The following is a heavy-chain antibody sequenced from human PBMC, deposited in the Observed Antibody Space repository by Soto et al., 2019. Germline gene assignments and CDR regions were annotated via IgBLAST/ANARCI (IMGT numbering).Heavy chain of an antibody. CDR3: AVTRLYDHFDYNSDGFNF. D-gene: IGHD3-10*01. Sequence: VVSLRRSCSSSVFTFVSYTVNLFRQAAGKWLEWVSGVSGRGADKFYSYSVKVRFTISRDNSINLLFLQMNDLRAEDTAVYFSAVTRLYDHFDYNSDGFNFWGQGTMVTVSS. CDR1: VFTFVSYT. CDR2: VSGRGADK. V-gene: IGHV3-23*01. J-gene: IGHJ3*01.